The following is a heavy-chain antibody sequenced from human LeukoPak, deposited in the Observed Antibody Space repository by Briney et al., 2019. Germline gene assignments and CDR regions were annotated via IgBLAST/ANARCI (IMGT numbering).Heavy chain of an antibody. D-gene: IGHD3-16*02. CDR1: GFTFNNYA. Sequence: GGSLRLSCAASGFTFNNYAMTWVRQAPGKGLEWVSAISGSGGSTYYADSVKGRFTISRDNSKNTLYLQMNSLRAEDTAVYYCAKGNDYVWGSYRSGAFDYWGQGTLVTVSS. V-gene: IGHV3-23*01. J-gene: IGHJ4*02. CDR3: AKGNDYVWGSYRSGAFDY. CDR2: ISGSGGST.